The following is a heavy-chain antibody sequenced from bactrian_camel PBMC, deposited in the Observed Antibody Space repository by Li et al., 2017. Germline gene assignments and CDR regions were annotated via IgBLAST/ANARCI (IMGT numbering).Heavy chain of an antibody. CDR3: AAKEGYCDSIETFHFAY. V-gene: IGHV3S40*01. CDR1: GYTYSSYC. J-gene: IGHJ6*01. D-gene: IGHD2*01. Sequence: VQLVESGGGSVQAGGSLRLSCAASGYTYSSYCMGWFRQAPGKEREGVATIPTNGGITYYIGSVKDRFTISQDNAKNTVFLQMNSLKPEDSAMYYCAAKEGYCDSIETFHFAYWGQGTQVTVS. CDR2: IPTNGGIT.